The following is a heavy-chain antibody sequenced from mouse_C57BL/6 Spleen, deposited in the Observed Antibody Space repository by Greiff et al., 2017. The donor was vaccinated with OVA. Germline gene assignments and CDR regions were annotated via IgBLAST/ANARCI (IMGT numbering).Heavy chain of an antibody. D-gene: IGHD2-4*01. CDR2: IYPGSGNT. CDR3: ARINDYDGAWFAY. CDR1: GYSFTSYY. V-gene: IGHV1-66*01. Sequence: VKVVESGPELVKPGASVKISCKASGYSFTSYYIHWVKQRPGQGLEWIGWIYPGSGNTKYNEKFKGKATLTADTSSSTAYMQLSSLTSEDSAVYYCARINDYDGAWFAYWGQGTLVTVSA. J-gene: IGHJ3*01.